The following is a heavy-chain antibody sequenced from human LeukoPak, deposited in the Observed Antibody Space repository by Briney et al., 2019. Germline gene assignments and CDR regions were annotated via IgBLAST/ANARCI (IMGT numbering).Heavy chain of an antibody. V-gene: IGHV3-48*03. D-gene: IGHD6-13*01. CDR2: MSSRGSII. Sequence: SGGSLRISCAASGFTFSSYEMNWVRQAPGKGLEWVSYMSSRGSIIFYADSVKGRFTISRDNAKNSLYPQMDSLRVEDTAVYYCARGAAGGMYNWFDPRGQGTLVTVSS. CDR1: GFTFSSYE. J-gene: IGHJ5*01. CDR3: ARGAAGGMYNWFDP.